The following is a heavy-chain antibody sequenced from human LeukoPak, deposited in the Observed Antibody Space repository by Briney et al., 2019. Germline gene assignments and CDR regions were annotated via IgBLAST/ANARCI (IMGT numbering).Heavy chain of an antibody. CDR2: LSISGDTT. V-gene: IGHV3-23*01. CDR3: AKGNFGYYLDP. CDR1: GFTFSSHA. D-gene: IGHD1-26*01. Sequence: PGGSLRLSCAASGFTFSSHAMGWVRQAPGKGLEWVSPLSISGDTTYYADSVKGRFTISRDISKSTLYLYLNSLSAGDTAVYYCAKGNFGYYLDPWGQGTQVTVSS. J-gene: IGHJ5*02.